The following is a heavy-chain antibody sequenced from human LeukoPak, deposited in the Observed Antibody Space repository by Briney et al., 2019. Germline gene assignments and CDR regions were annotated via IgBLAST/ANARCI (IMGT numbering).Heavy chain of an antibody. CDR3: ARDYGGSSGRFDP. CDR2: IYYSGST. V-gene: IGHV4-31*03. J-gene: IGHJ5*02. CDR1: GGSISSGGYY. Sequence: TTSQTLSLTCTVSGGSISSGGYYWSWIRQHPGKGLEWIGYIYYSGSTNYNSSLKSRVTISVDTSKNQFSLNLTSVTAADTAVYYCARDYGGSSGRFDPWGQGTLVTVSS. D-gene: IGHD6-13*01.